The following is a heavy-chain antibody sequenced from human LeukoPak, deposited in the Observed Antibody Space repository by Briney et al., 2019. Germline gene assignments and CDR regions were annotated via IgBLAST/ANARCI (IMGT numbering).Heavy chain of an antibody. D-gene: IGHD3-10*01. CDR1: GGSFSGYY. CDR3: ARHRYYGSGSYPTRWYYYYYMDV. V-gene: IGHV4-34*01. CDR2: INHSGST. Sequence: SETLSLTCAVYGGSFSGYYWSWIRQPPGKGLEWIGEINHSGSTNYNPSLKSRVTISVDTSKNQFSLKLSSVTAADTAVYYCARHRYYGSGSYPTRWYYYYYMDVWGKGTTVTISS. J-gene: IGHJ6*03.